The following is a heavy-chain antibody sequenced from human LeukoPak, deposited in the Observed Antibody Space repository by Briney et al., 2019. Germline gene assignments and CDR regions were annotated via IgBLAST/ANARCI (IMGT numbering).Heavy chain of an antibody. Sequence: GGSLRLSCAASGFTFSTYSMNWVRQAPGKGLEWVSSISSSSSYIYYADSVKGRFTISRDNAKNSLFLQMNSLRADDMAVYYCARDGRGAVAGFDYWGQGTLVTVSS. CDR3: ARDGRGAVAGFDY. CDR1: GFTFSTYS. D-gene: IGHD6-19*01. V-gene: IGHV3-21*01. J-gene: IGHJ4*02. CDR2: ISSSSSYI.